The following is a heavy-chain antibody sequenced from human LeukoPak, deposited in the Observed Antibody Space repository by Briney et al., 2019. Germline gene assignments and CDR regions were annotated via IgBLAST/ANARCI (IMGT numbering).Heavy chain of an antibody. V-gene: IGHV1-46*01. D-gene: IGHD2-2*02. CDR2: INPSGGST. Sequence: ASVKVSCKASGGTFSNYAISWVRQAPGQGLEWMGIINPSGGSTSYAQKFQGRVTMTRDTSTSTVYMELSSLRSEDTAVYYCARGAGEYCSSTSCYTLDYWGQGTLVTVSS. CDR1: GGTFSNYA. CDR3: ARGAGEYCSSTSCYTLDY. J-gene: IGHJ4*02.